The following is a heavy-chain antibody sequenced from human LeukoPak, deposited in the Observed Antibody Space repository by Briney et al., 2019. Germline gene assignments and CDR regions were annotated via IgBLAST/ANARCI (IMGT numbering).Heavy chain of an antibody. Sequence: PGRSLRLSCAASGFTFSSYAMHWVRQALGKGLEWVAVISYDGSNKYYADSVKGRFTISRDNSKNTLYLQMNSLRAEDTAVYYCARTIGAFDAFDIWGQGTMVTVSS. J-gene: IGHJ3*02. D-gene: IGHD4/OR15-4a*01. CDR1: GFTFSSYA. CDR3: ARTIGAFDAFDI. V-gene: IGHV3-30-3*01. CDR2: ISYDGSNK.